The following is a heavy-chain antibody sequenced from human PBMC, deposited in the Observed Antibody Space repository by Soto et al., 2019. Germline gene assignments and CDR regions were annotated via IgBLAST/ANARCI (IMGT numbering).Heavy chain of an antibody. J-gene: IGHJ4*02. CDR2: LSNTGRRT. CDR3: ATEMGATQGPFNN. CDR1: VFPFGANA. V-gene: IGHV3-23*01. D-gene: IGHD1-26*01. Sequence: GGSLRLSCVVSVFPFGANAMSWVRQAPGKGLEWVSGLSNTGRRTSYADSVKGRFNISRDNSENTVYLQMNSLRVEDTAVYYCATEMGATQGPFNNWGQGTLVTVCS.